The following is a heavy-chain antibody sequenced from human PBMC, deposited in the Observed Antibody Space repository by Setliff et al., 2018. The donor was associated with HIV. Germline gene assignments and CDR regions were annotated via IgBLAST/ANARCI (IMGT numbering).Heavy chain of an antibody. Sequence: SETLSLTCAVYGGSFRGYYWSWIRQSPGKGLEWIGEINHSGSANYNPSLKSRVTISVDTSKNQFSVKLTSVTAADTAVYYCARGYEGSSPGGAFDIWGQGTTVTVSS. J-gene: IGHJ3*02. CDR1: GGSFRGYY. V-gene: IGHV4-34*01. D-gene: IGHD6-6*01. CDR3: ARGYEGSSPGGAFDI. CDR2: INHSGSA.